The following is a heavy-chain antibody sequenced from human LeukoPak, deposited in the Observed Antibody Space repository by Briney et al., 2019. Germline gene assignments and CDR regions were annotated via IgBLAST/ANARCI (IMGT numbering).Heavy chain of an antibody. CDR3: ATYGDYALFDLQH. J-gene: IGHJ1*01. CDR2: IKHDGSER. CDR1: GFTFSSYW. Sequence: GGSLRLSCAASGFTFSSYWMSWVRQAPGKGLEWVANIKHDGSERYYVDSVKGRFTISRDNAKNSLFLQMNNLRAEDTAVYYCATYGDYALFDLQHWGQGTLVTVSS. D-gene: IGHD4-17*01. V-gene: IGHV3-7*03.